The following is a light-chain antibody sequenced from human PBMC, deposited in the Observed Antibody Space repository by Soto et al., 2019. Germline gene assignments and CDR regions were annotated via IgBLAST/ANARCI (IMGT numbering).Light chain of an antibody. Sequence: DIEVTQSPGTRSISQGERATVYCKASQSVSSYLAWYQQKPGQAPRLLIYGASTRATGIPARFSGSGSGTEFTLTISSLQSEDFAVYYCQQYNNWPPWTFGQGTKVDIK. CDR2: GAS. CDR1: QSVSSY. CDR3: QQYNNWPPWT. J-gene: IGKJ1*01. V-gene: IGKV3-15*01.